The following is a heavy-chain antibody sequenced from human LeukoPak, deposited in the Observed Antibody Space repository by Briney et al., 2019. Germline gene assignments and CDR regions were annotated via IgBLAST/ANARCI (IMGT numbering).Heavy chain of an antibody. J-gene: IGHJ6*02. CDR2: INHSGST. V-gene: IGHV4-34*01. CDR3: ARSAYYYYYYGMDV. CDR1: GGSFSGYY. Sequence: SETLSLTCAVYGGSFSGYYWSWIRQPPGKGLEWIGEINHSGSTNYNPSLKSRVTISVDTSKNQSSLKLSSVTAADTAVYYCARSAYYYYYYGMDVWGQGTTVTVSS. D-gene: IGHD1-14*01.